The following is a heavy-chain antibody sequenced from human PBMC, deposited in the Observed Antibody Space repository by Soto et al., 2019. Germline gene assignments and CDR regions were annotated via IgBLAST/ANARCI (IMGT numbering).Heavy chain of an antibody. D-gene: IGHD5-18*01. V-gene: IGHV3-53*01. CDR3: AYSESGYSYGLRI. CDR2: IYSGGSS. Sequence: GESLKISCAASGSTVSNNYMSWVRQAPGKGLEWVSIIYSGGSSYYADSVKGRFTTSRDNPKNTLYLQVNSLRAEDTAVYYCAYSESGYSYGLRIWGQGTLVTVSS. CDR1: GSTVSNNY. J-gene: IGHJ4*02.